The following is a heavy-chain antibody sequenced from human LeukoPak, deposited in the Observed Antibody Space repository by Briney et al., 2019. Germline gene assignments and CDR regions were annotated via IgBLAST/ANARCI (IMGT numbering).Heavy chain of an antibody. Sequence: SETLSLTCTVSGNSFGDYYWSWIRQPAGKGLEWIGRIYTSGSTTYNPSLKSRVTMSVDTSKSQFSLNLMSVTAADTAVYYCARDGPYYYGSGSYYNMGETNWFDPWGQGTLVTVSS. CDR3: ARDGPYYYGSGSYYNMGETNWFDP. CDR1: GNSFGDYY. CDR2: IYTSGST. V-gene: IGHV4-4*07. J-gene: IGHJ5*02. D-gene: IGHD3-10*01.